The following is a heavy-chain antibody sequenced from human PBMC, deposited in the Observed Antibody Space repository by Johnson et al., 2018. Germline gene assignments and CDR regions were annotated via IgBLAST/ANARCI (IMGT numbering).Heavy chain of an antibody. J-gene: IGHJ1*01. V-gene: IGHV3-7*01. CDR2: IKQDGSEK. CDR3: ARDHTYRSSWLHLEYFQH. D-gene: IGHD6-13*01. CDR1: GFIFSSYW. Sequence: VQLVQYGGGVVQPGRSXRLSCAASGFIFSSYWMSWVRQAPGKGLEWVANIKQDGSEKYYVDAVKGRFTISRDNAKNSLYLQMNSLRAEDTAVYYCARDHTYRSSWLHLEYFQHWGQGTLVTVSS.